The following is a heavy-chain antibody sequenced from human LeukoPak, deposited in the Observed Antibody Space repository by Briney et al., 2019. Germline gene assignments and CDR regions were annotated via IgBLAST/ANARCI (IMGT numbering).Heavy chain of an antibody. J-gene: IGHJ4*02. CDR1: GFTFSSYW. Sequence: PGGSLRLSCAASGFTFSSYWMSWVRQAPGKGLEWVAAIKEDGSQKYYVDSVKGRFTISRDNANNSLSLQMNSLRAEDTAVYYCAKRVDDYGDYFDYWGQGTLVTVSS. V-gene: IGHV3-7*03. CDR2: IKEDGSQK. CDR3: AKRVDDYGDYFDY. D-gene: IGHD4-17*01.